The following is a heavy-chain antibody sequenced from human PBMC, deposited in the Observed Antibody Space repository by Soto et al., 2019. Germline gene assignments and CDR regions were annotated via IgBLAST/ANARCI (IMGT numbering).Heavy chain of an antibody. J-gene: IGHJ4*02. CDR2: VYHNGLT. CDR3: ARDAAVPGEADRFDY. Sequence: SETLSLTCVVSGDSIGSNVWWSWVRQPPGKGLEWIGEVYHNGLTDYNPSLKGRATMSADMSKNQFSLRVTSVTDADTAIYFCARDAAVPGEADRFDYWGQGTLVPVSS. D-gene: IGHD6-19*01. V-gene: IGHV4-4*02. CDR1: GDSIGSNVW.